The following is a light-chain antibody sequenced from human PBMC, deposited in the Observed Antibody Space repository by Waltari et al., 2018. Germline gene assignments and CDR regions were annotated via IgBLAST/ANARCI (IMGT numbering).Light chain of an antibody. Sequence: QLVLTQSPSASASLGASVKLTCTLSSGHSSNIIAWHQQQPEKGPRYLMKVNSDGSHSKGDEIPDGFSGSSSGAERYLTISSVQSEDEADYYCQTGGHGTWVFGGGTKLTVL. CDR1: SGHSSNI. V-gene: IGLV4-69*01. CDR3: QTGGHGTWV. J-gene: IGLJ3*02. CDR2: VNSDGSH.